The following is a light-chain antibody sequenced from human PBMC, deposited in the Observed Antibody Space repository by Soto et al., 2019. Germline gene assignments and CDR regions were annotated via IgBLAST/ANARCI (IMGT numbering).Light chain of an antibody. J-gene: IGLJ2*01. CDR1: SSNIGSNT. CDR3: AAWDDSLNGKV. CDR2: SNN. V-gene: IGLV1-44*01. Sequence: QSVLTQPPSASGTPGQRVTISCSGSSSNIGSNTVNWYQQLPGTAPPLLIYSNNQRPSGVPVRFSGSKSGTSASLAISGLQSEDEADYYCAAWDDSLNGKVFGGGTKLTVL.